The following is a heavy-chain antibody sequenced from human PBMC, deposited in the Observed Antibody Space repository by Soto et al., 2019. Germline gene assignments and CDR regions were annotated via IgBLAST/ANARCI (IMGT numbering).Heavy chain of an antibody. Sequence: GGSLRLSCAASGFKFSNYAMSWVRQAPGKWLEWVSLISATGGGTYYADSVKGRFTISRDNSHNTLYLQVHSLTAEDTAVYYCAKDRRAGGNSAFYFDFWGQGXQVPVYS. CDR3: AKDRRAGGNSAFYFDF. CDR1: GFKFSNYA. CDR2: ISATGGGT. D-gene: IGHD3-16*01. V-gene: IGHV3-23*01. J-gene: IGHJ4*02.